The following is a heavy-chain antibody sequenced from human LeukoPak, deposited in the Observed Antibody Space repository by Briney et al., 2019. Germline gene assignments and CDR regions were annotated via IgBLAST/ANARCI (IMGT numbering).Heavy chain of an antibody. J-gene: IGHJ3*02. CDR3: ARGLQYDCVWGSYRHDAFDI. CDR1: GGSISSSSYY. Sequence: SETLSLTCIVSGGSISSSSYYWGWIRQPPGKGPEWIGTSYYSGSTYYNPSLKSRVTISVDTSKSQFSLRLSSVTAADTAVYYCARGLQYDCVWGSYRHDAFDIWGQGPMVTVSS. D-gene: IGHD3-16*02. CDR2: SYYSGST. V-gene: IGHV4-39*01.